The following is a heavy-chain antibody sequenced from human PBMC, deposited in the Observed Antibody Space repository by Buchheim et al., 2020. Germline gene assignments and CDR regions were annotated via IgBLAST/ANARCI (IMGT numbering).Heavy chain of an antibody. Sequence: QVQLQESGPGLVKPSQTLSLTCTVSGGSISSGDYYWSWIRQPPGMGPEWIGYIYYSGSTYYNPSLKSRVTISVDTSKNQFSLKLSSVTAADTAVYYCARVTGEWLRLLYYYYGMDVWGQGTT. CDR3: ARVTGEWLRLLYYYYGMDV. V-gene: IGHV4-30-4*01. D-gene: IGHD5-12*01. J-gene: IGHJ6*02. CDR1: GGSISSGDYY. CDR2: IYYSGST.